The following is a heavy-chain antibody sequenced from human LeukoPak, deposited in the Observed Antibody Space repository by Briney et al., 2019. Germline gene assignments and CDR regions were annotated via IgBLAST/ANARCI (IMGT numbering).Heavy chain of an antibody. Sequence: GASVKVSCKASGYTFTGYYMHWVRQAPGQGLEWMRWINPNSGGTNYAQKFQGRVTMTRDTSISTAYMELSRLRSDDTAVYYCAREATADYYYYYMDVWGKGTTVTVSS. V-gene: IGHV1-2*02. CDR2: INPNSGGT. CDR3: AREATADYYYYYMDV. D-gene: IGHD5-18*01. CDR1: GYTFTGYY. J-gene: IGHJ6*03.